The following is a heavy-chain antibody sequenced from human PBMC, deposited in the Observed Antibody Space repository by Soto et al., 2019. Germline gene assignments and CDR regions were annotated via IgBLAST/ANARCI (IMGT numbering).Heavy chain of an antibody. CDR3: AKLTLLGLEHTGLIDY. D-gene: IGHD1-1*01. CDR1: GFTFSSYS. CDR2: VYYSGNT. J-gene: IGHJ4*02. V-gene: IGHV4-59*01. Sequence: GSLRLCCAPSGFTFSSYSMNWVRQAPGKGLEWIGYVYYSGNTNYNPSLKSRVTISVDTSKNQFSLKLGSVTAADTAVYYCAKLTLLGLEHTGLIDYWGQGALVTVSS.